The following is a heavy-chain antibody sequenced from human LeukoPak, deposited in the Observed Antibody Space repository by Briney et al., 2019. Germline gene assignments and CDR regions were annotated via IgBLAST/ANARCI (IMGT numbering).Heavy chain of an antibody. CDR2: FDPEDGET. CDR3: ARLAGEYSSSDY. Sequence: ASVKVSCKVSGYTLTELSMHWVRRAPGKGLEWMGGFDPEDGETIYAQKFQGRVTMTEDTSTDTAYMELSSLRSEDTAVYYCARLAGEYSSSDYWGQGTLVTVSS. CDR1: GYTLTELS. D-gene: IGHD6-6*01. V-gene: IGHV1-24*01. J-gene: IGHJ4*02.